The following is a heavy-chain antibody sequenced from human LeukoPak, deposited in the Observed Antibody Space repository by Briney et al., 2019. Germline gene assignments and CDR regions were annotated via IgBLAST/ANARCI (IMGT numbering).Heavy chain of an antibody. CDR3: AKVRGYDFWSGYYTWDSSVDY. D-gene: IGHD3-3*01. Sequence: GGSLRLSCAASGFTFSSYGMHWVRQAPGKGLEWVAFIRYDGSNKYYADSVKGRFTISRDNSKNTLYLQMNSLRAEDTAVYYCAKVRGYDFWSGYYTWDSSVDYWGRATLVTVSS. CDR1: GFTFSSYG. CDR2: IRYDGSNK. J-gene: IGHJ4*02. V-gene: IGHV3-30*02.